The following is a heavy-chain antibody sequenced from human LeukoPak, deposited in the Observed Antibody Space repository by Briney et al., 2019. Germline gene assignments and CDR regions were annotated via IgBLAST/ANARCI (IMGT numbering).Heavy chain of an antibody. CDR3: ARAVVPAAMPESYYYYYGMDV. CDR2: ICSSSSYI. J-gene: IGHJ6*04. CDR1: GFTFSSYS. Sequence: GGSLRLSCAASGFTFSSYSMNWVRQAPGKGLEWVSSICSSSSYIYYADSVKGRFTISRDNAKNSLYLQMNSLRAEDTAVYYCARAVVPAAMPESYYYYYGMDVWGKGTTVTVSS. V-gene: IGHV3-21*01. D-gene: IGHD2-2*01.